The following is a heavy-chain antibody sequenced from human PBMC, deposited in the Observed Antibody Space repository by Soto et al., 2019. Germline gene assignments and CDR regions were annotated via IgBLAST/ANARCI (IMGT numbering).Heavy chain of an antibody. V-gene: IGHV3-7*05. CDR1: GFTLSSAW. J-gene: IGHJ4*02. CDR2: IKEDGSER. CDR3: VRSYDF. Sequence: EVQLVESGGGLVQPGGSLRLSCAASGFTLSSAWMTWVRQAPGKGLEWVANIKEDGSERYYVHSVEGRFTVSRDNAKNSLSLQMDSLRAEDTAIYYCVRSYDFWGQGTQVTVSS.